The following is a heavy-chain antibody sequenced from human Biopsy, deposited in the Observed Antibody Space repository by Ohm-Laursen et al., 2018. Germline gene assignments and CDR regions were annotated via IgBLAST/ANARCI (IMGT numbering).Heavy chain of an antibody. CDR3: AKGGYCTTSSCYMDLDY. D-gene: IGHD2-2*02. J-gene: IGHJ4*02. CDR2: ISGSGGNT. Sequence: SLRLSCAASGFTFSDYAMNWVRQAPGKGLEWVSTISGSGGNTYYADSVRGRFTVSRDGSKSTLYLQMSSLSAEDTAFYYCAKGGYCTTSSCYMDLDYWGRGTLVTVSS. V-gene: IGHV3-23*01. CDR1: GFTFSDYA.